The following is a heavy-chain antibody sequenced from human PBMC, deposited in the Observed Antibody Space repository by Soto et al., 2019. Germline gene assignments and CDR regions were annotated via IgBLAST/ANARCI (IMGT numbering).Heavy chain of an antibody. CDR1: GYTFSNYG. Sequence: QVQLVQSGAEVKNPGASVTVSCKTSGYTFSNYGINWLRQAPGHGPEWLGWISGYNGNTNYAQNVQGRVTMTTDKSTATLYIEPRSLKSDDTAIYTCSSFIIFGGWTDPKDYHGMDVWGQGTTVTVSS. CDR2: ISGYNGNT. V-gene: IGHV1-18*01. D-gene: IGHD6-19*01. J-gene: IGHJ6*02. CDR3: SSFIIFGGWTDPKDYHGMDV.